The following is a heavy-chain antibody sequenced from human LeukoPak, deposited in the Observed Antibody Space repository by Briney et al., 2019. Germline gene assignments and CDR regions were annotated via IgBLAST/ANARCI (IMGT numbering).Heavy chain of an antibody. CDR2: ISPYSGNT. V-gene: IGHV1-18*01. D-gene: IGHD3-22*01. Sequence: EASVKVSCKASGYTFASYGISWVRQAPGQGLEWMGWISPYSGNTNYAQKLQGGVTMTTDTSTSTAYMELRSLRSDDTAVYYCARDGTWGRYYYDSTGYDYYFDYWGQGTLVTVSS. CDR1: GYTFASYG. J-gene: IGHJ4*02. CDR3: ARDGTWGRYYYDSTGYDYYFDY.